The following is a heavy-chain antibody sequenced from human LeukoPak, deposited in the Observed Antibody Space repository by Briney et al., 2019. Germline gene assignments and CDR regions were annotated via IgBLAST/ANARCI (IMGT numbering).Heavy chain of an antibody. J-gene: IGHJ5*02. Sequence: PSETLSLTCTVSGGSISSYYWSWIRQPPGKGLEWIGYIYYSGSTNYNPSLKSRVTISVDTSKNQFSLKLSSVTAADTAVYYCARDLYSYGYGNWFDPWGQGTLVTVSS. CDR3: ARDLYSYGYGNWFDP. CDR2: IYYSGST. CDR1: GGSISSYY. D-gene: IGHD5-18*01. V-gene: IGHV4-59*01.